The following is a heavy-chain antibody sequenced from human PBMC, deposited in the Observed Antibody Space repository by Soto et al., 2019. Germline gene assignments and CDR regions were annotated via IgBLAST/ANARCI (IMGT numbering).Heavy chain of an antibody. J-gene: IGHJ4*02. D-gene: IGHD4-17*01. CDR3: ARAGGTTVTGLWHFDS. CDR2: IWYDGTQK. V-gene: IGHV3-33*01. CDR1: GFTFNTYS. Sequence: QVQLEESGGGVVQPGRSLRLSCEASGFTFNTYSMHWVRQPPGKGLEWLAAIWYDGTQKYYADSVKSRFIISRDNSKKTLYLEMNSRRAEDTAVYYCARAGGTTVTGLWHFDSWGQGTLVTVSS.